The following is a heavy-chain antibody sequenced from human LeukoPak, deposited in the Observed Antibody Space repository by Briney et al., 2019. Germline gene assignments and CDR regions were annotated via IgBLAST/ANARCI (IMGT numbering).Heavy chain of an antibody. V-gene: IGHV1-69*04. CDR1: GYTFTDHY. Sequence: SVKVSCKAFGYTFTDHYVHWVRQAPGQGLEWMGRIIPILGIANYAQKFQGRVTITADKSTSTAYMELSSLRSEDTAVYYCARAEGSGPIVDLYYYYMDVWGKGTTVTVSS. CDR2: IIPILGIA. CDR3: ARAEGSGPIVDLYYYYMDV. J-gene: IGHJ6*03. D-gene: IGHD3-10*01.